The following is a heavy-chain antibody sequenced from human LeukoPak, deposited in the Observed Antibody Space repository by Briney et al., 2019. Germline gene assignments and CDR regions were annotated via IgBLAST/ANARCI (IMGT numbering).Heavy chain of an antibody. CDR1: GYTFTSYY. D-gene: IGHD3-22*01. J-gene: IGHJ4*02. CDR2: INPSGGST. V-gene: IGHV1-46*01. CDR3: ARADSSGYYSTYFDY. Sequence: ASAKVSCKASGYTFTSYYMHWVRQAPGQGLEWMGIINPSGGSTSYAQKFQGRVTMTRDTSTSTVYMELSSLRSEDTAVYYCARADSSGYYSTYFDYWGQGTLVTVSS.